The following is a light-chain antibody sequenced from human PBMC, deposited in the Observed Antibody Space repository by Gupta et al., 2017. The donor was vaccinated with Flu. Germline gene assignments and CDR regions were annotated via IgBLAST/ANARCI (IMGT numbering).Light chain of an antibody. CDR2: GAS. Sequence: ATLSRRASESVGINLSWVQQRPRQAPSLIIYGASTSGTGIASRVSVSGSGTEFTLTISTLQSEDFAVYDCQQHHNWPPMFTFGQGTKLEIK. J-gene: IGKJ2*01. CDR1: ESVGIN. CDR3: QQHHNWPPMFT. V-gene: IGKV3-15*01.